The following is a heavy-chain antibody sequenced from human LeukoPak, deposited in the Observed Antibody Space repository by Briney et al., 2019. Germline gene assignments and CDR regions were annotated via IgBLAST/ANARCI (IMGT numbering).Heavy chain of an antibody. CDR3: ARGVGGYPNWFDP. D-gene: IGHD2-15*01. CDR1: GFTFSTFA. V-gene: IGHV3-21*01. J-gene: IGHJ5*02. Sequence: GGSLRLSCAASGFTFSTFAMIWVRQPPGKGLEWVSSIFPSGGEIHYADSVRGRFTISRDNAKNSLSLQMNSLRAEDTAVYYCARGVGGYPNWFDPWGQGTLVTVSS. CDR2: IFPSGGEI.